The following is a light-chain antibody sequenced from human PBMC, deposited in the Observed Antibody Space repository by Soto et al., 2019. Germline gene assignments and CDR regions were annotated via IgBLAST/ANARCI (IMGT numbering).Light chain of an antibody. Sequence: DIQMTQSPSSLSASVGDRVTITSQASQDITNDLNWYQQKPGKAPKVLIYEASNLKTGVPSRFSGSGSGTDFTFTISSLQPEDIATYFCQQYDNVPRTFGGGTKVEIK. V-gene: IGKV1-33*01. CDR3: QQYDNVPRT. CDR2: EAS. CDR1: QDITND. J-gene: IGKJ4*01.